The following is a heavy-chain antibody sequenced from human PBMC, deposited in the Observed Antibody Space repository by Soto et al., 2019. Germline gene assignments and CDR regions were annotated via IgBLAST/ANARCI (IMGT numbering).Heavy chain of an antibody. CDR3: ARGGGVGVAGSAAFDM. CDR1: GYPVTAYY. J-gene: IGHJ3*02. Sequence: QLHLVQSGAVVKKPGASVTVSCSASGYPVTAYYMHWVRQAPGRGLEWMGGINPATGAAKYTQTFQGRVTMTRATSTGTVFMELRGLTSGDTAVFYCARGGGVGVAGSAAFDMWGQGTLVTVSS. D-gene: IGHD3-3*01. V-gene: IGHV1-2*02. CDR2: INPATGAA.